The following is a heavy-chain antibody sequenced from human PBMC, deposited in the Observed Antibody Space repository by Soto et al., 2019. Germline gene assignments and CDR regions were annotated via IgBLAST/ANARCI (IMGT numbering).Heavy chain of an antibody. CDR2: ISGGGSYI. V-gene: IGHV3-21*06. J-gene: IGHJ6*02. Sequence: GGSLRLSCSASGFTFSDENMSWVRQVPGNGLEWVSGISGGGSYIFYADSVQGRFSISRDNAKNSLFLEMNSLRVEDTAVYYCARDSDCHSTSCFFPPHVWGQGTTVTVSS. CDR3: ARDSDCHSTSCFFPPHV. CDR1: GFTFSDEN. D-gene: IGHD2-2*01.